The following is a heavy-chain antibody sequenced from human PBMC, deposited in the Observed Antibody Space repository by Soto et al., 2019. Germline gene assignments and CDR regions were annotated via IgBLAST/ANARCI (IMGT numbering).Heavy chain of an antibody. J-gene: IGHJ3*02. CDR1: GLSFSSHW. CDR2: IRQDGGEE. CDR3: AKSEGYSFDI. V-gene: IGHV3-7*01. D-gene: IGHD1-1*01. Sequence: EVQLVEPGGGLVQPGGSLRLSCAASGLSFSSHWMSWVRQAPGRGLEWVANIRQDGGEEQYSDSVKGRFTLSRDNAKNSWYLQMNGLRVDDTAVYYCAKSEGYSFDIRGPGTMVTVSS.